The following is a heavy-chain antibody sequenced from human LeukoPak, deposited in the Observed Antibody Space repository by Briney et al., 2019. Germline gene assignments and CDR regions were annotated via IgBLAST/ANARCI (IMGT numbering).Heavy chain of an antibody. CDR3: ARGRRCSSTSCYTGRGGLFDP. Sequence: SETLSLTCAVYGGSFSGSYWSWIRQPPGKGLEWIGEINHSGSTNYNPSLKSRVTISLDTSKDQFSLKLSSVTAADTAVYYCARGRRCSSTSCYTGRGGLFDPWGQGTLVTVSS. D-gene: IGHD2-2*02. V-gene: IGHV4-34*01. J-gene: IGHJ5*02. CDR1: GGSFSGSY. CDR2: INHSGST.